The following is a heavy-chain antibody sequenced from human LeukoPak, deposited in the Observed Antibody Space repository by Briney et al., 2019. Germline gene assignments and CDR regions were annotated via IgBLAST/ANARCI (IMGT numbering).Heavy chain of an antibody. Sequence: GGSLRLSCVASGFTFSNAWMNWVRQAPGKGLEWVAFVSYDGTNKNYADSVKGRFTISRDNSKNTLYLQMNSLRTEDTAVYYCARRMAANAFDIWGQGTMVTVSS. J-gene: IGHJ3*02. CDR2: VSYDGTNK. CDR1: GFTFSNAW. CDR3: ARRMAANAFDI. D-gene: IGHD5-24*01. V-gene: IGHV3-30-3*01.